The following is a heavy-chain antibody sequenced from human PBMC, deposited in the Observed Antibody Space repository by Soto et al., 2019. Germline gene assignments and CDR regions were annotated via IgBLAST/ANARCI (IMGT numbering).Heavy chain of an antibody. CDR2: IIPIFVKT. V-gene: IGHV1-69*14. D-gene: IGHD5-12*01. J-gene: IGHJ4*02. CDR1: GDIFSGYS. CDR3: ARDLGSGYDPGDY. Sequence: QVQLVQSGAEVKKPGSSVKVSCKTSGDIFSGYSISWVRQAPGQGLEWMGGIIPIFVKTNYAQRFHGRVTITADKSTSTVYMELYSLKSEDTPVYYCARDLGSGYDPGDYWGQGTLVTVSS.